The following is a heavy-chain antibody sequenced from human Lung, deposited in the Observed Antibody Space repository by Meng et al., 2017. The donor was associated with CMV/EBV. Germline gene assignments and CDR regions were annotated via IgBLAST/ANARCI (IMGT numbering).Heavy chain of an antibody. D-gene: IGHD6-19*01. CDR2: INPSGGST. J-gene: IGHJ4*02. V-gene: IGHV1-46*01. CDR3: ARGSSGWTYYFDY. CDR1: GYTFTSYY. Sequence: ASXXVSXKASGYTFTSYYMHWVRQAPGQGLEWMGIINPSGGSTSYAQKFQGRVTMTRDTSTSTVYMELSSLRSEDTAVYYCARGSSGWTYYFDYWGQGTLVTSSS.